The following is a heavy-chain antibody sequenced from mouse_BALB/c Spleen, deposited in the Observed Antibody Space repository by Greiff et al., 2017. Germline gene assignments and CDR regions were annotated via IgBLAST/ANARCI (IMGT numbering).Heavy chain of an antibody. CDR3: ARPLYYGSSYQPFAY. Sequence: EVQLQQSGPELVKPGASVKISCKASGYTFTDYNMHWVKQSHGKSLEWIGYIYPYNGGTGYNQKFKSKATLTVDNSSSTAYMELRSLTSEDSAVYYCARPLYYGSSYQPFAYWGQGTLVTVSA. CDR1: GYTFTDYN. J-gene: IGHJ3*01. D-gene: IGHD1-1*01. V-gene: IGHV1S29*02. CDR2: IYPYNGGT.